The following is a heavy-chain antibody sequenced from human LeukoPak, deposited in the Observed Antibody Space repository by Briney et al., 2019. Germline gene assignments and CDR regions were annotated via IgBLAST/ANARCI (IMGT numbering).Heavy chain of an antibody. CDR2: ISAYNGNT. CDR3: AGKTYYYDSSGYYYFDY. CDR1: GYSSTNYG. V-gene: IGHV1-18*01. D-gene: IGHD3-22*01. J-gene: IGHJ4*02. Sequence: AASVKVSCKASGYSSTNYGISWVRQAPGQGLEWMGWISAYNGNTNYAQKLQGRVTMTTDTSTSTAYMELRSLRSDDTAVYYCAGKTYYYDSSGYYYFDYWGQGTLVTVSS.